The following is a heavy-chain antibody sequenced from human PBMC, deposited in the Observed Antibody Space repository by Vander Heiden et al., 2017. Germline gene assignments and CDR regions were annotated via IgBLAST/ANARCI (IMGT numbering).Heavy chain of an antibody. D-gene: IGHD3-22*01. CDR3: ATYYYDSSGYVWFDP. CDR1: GCSISSGDYY. CDR2: IYYSGSTYGNT. J-gene: IGHJ5*02. V-gene: IGHV4-31*03. Sequence: QVQLQESGPGLVKPSQTLSLTCTVSGCSISSGDYYWSWIRQHPGKGLEWIAYIYYSGSTYGNTYYNPSLESRLTISVDTSKNQFSLKLSSVTAADTAVYYCATYYYDSSGYVWFDPWGQGLLVTVSS.